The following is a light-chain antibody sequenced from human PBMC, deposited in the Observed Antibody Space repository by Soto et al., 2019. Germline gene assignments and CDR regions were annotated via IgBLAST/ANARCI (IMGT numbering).Light chain of an antibody. CDR1: QSVSSD. CDR2: GAS. V-gene: IGKV3-15*01. Sequence: EIVMTQSPATLSVSPGERATLSCRASQSVSSDLAWYHQKPGQAPRLLIYGASTRATGIPARFSGSGSGTEFTLTISSLQSEDFALYYCHQYNSWPPGTFGQGTKVDIK. J-gene: IGKJ2*01. CDR3: HQYNSWPPGT.